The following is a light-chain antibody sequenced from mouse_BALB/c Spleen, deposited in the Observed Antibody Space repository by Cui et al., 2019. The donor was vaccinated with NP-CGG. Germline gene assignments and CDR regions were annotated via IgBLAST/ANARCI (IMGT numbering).Light chain of an antibody. CDR1: TGAVTTSNY. CDR2: GTN. J-gene: IGLJ1*01. Sequence: QAVVTQESTLTTSPGETVKLTCRSSTGAVTTSNYANWVQEKPDHLFTGLIGGTNNRPPGVPARFSGSLIGDKAALTITGAQTDDEAIYFCALWYSNHWVFGGGTKLTVL. V-gene: IGLV1*01. CDR3: ALWYSNHWV.